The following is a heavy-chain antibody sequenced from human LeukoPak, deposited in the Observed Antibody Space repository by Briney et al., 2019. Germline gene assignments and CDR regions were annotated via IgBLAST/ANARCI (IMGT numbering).Heavy chain of an antibody. D-gene: IGHD5-18*01. CDR2: IIPILGIA. V-gene: IGHV1-69*02. CDR1: GGTFISYT. Sequence: SVKVSCKASGGTFISYTISWVRQAPGQGLEWMGRIIPILGIANYARKFQGRVTITADKSTSTAYMELSSLRSEDTAVYYCAASDTAMVIPHYYYYYGMDVWGQGTTVTVSS. CDR3: AASDTAMVIPHYYYYYGMDV. J-gene: IGHJ6*02.